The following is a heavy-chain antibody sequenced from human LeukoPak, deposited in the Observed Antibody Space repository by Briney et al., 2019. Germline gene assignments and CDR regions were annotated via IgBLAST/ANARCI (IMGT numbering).Heavy chain of an antibody. V-gene: IGHV1-46*01. Sequence: ASVKVSCKASGYTFTSYDMHWVRQAPGQGVEWRGIINPSSGSTSYAKKFQGRVTMTRETSSSTVYMELSSLRSEDTAVYYCARDSVRFSVVVPAATFIDYWGQGTLVTVSS. CDR3: ARDSVRFSVVVPAATFIDY. CDR2: INPSSGST. D-gene: IGHD2-2*01. J-gene: IGHJ4*02. CDR1: GYTFTSYD.